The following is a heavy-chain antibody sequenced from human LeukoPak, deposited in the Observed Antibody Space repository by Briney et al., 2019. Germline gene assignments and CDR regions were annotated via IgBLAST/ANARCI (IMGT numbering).Heavy chain of an antibody. D-gene: IGHD5-24*01. Sequence: GGSLRLSCAATGFTFSNYWMIWVRQAPGKGLEWVGNIKQDGSEKRYADSVRGRFSISRDNAQTSLYLQMNSLRAEDTAVYYCARTSDPWLQLTWGQGTLVTVSS. CDR1: GFTFSNYW. J-gene: IGHJ5*02. V-gene: IGHV3-7*05. CDR2: IKQDGSEK. CDR3: ARTSDPWLQLT.